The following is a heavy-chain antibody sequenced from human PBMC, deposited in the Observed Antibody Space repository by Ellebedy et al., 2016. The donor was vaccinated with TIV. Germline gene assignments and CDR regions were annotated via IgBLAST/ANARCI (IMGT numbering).Heavy chain of an antibody. V-gene: IGHV3-43*01. J-gene: IGHJ4*02. CDR1: GFSFDDST. CDR2: ITWDGGNT. Sequence: GESLKISCAASGFSFDDSTMHWVRQAPGKGLEWVALITWDGGNTYFSDSVKGRFTISRDNTKNSLYLQMNSLRTEDTALYFCTKDAYDTTGYYYAYWGQGTLVTVSS. CDR3: TKDAYDTTGYYYAY. D-gene: IGHD3-22*01.